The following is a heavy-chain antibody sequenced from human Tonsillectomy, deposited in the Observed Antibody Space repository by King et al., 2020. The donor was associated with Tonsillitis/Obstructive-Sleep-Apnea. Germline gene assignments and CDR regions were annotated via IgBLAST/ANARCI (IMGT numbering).Heavy chain of an antibody. CDR2: IYYSGST. J-gene: IGHJ4*02. V-gene: IGHV4-31*03. Sequence: QLQESGPGLVKPSQTLSLTCTVSGGSISSGGYYWSWIRRHPGKGLEWIGYIYYSGSTYYNPSLKSRVTISVDTSKNQFSLKLSSVTAADTAVYYCARSRYYYDSSGLAPFDYWGQGTLVTVSS. CDR3: ARSRYYYDSSGLAPFDY. D-gene: IGHD3-22*01. CDR1: GGSISSGGYY.